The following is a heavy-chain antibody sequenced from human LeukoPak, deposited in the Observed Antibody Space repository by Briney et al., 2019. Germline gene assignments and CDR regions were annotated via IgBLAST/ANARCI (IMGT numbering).Heavy chain of an antibody. J-gene: IGHJ4*02. V-gene: IGHV4-34*01. D-gene: IGHD6-6*01. CDR1: GGSFSGYY. CDR3: AGRLASGHDY. Sequence: SETLSLTCAVYGGSFSGYYWSWIRQPPGKGLEWIGEINHSGSTNYNPSLKSRVTISVDTSKNQFSLKLSSVTAADTAVYYCAGRLASGHDYWGQGPLVTVSS. CDR2: INHSGST.